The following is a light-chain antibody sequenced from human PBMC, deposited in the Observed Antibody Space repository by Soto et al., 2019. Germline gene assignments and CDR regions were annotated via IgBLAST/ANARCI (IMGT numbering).Light chain of an antibody. CDR1: QSISSW. V-gene: IGKV1-5*01. Sequence: DIQMTQSASTLSASVGDRVTITCRASQSISSWLAWYQKKPGKAPKLLIYDASSLERGVPSRFSGSGSGTEFTLTISSRQHADVATDYCQQYNRYSLTFGGGTKVDIK. CDR3: QQYNRYSLT. J-gene: IGKJ4*01. CDR2: DAS.